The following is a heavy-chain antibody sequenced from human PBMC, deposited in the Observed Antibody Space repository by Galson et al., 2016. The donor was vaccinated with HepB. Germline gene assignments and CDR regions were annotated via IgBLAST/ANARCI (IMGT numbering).Heavy chain of an antibody. CDR2: DSMAGRRK. CDR1: GFTFSNRG. J-gene: IGHJ4*02. D-gene: IGHD2/OR15-2a*01. CDR3: AKRHEYCPPVGCSVDY. V-gene: IGHV3-30*18. Sequence: SLRLSCAASGFTFSNRGMHWVRQAPGKGLAWVAADSMAGRRKFYADSVKGRFTISRDNSNNMLFLQMNSLRADDTAVYYCAKRHEYCPPVGCSVDYWGQGTLVSVSS.